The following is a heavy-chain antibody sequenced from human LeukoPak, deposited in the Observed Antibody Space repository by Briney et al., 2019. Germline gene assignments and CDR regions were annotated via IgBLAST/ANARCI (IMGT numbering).Heavy chain of an antibody. CDR1: GGTFSSYA. J-gene: IGHJ4*02. CDR3: ARAKSEDGYNSD. V-gene: IGHV1-69*05. D-gene: IGHD5-24*01. Sequence: GASEKVSCKASGGTFSSYAISWVRQAPGQGLEWMGGIIPIFGTANYAQKFQGRVTITTDESTSTAYMELSSLRSEDTAVYYCARAKSEDGYNSDWGQGTLVTVSS. CDR2: IIPIFGTA.